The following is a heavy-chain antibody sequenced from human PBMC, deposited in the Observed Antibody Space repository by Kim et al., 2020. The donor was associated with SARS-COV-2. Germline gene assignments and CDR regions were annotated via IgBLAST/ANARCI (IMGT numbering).Heavy chain of an antibody. CDR3: ARGPNTYDFWSGYTRYDY. Sequence: SETLSLTCAVYGGSFSGYYWSWIRQPPGKGLEWIGEINHSGSTNYNPSLKSRVTISVDTSKNQFSLKLSSVTAADTAVYYCARGPNTYDFWSGYTRYDY. J-gene: IGHJ6*03. CDR2: INHSGST. CDR1: GGSFSGYY. D-gene: IGHD3-3*01. V-gene: IGHV4-34*01.